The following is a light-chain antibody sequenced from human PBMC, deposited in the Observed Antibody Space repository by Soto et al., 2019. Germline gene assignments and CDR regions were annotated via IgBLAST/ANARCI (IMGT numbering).Light chain of an antibody. CDR3: QQYGSSPGT. Sequence: EIVLTQSPGTLSLSPGERATLSCRASKSVSSSYLAWYQQKPGQAPRLLIYGASSRATGIPDRFSGSGSGTDFTLTISRLEPEDSAVYYCQQYGSSPGTFGQGTKVEIK. CDR2: GAS. J-gene: IGKJ1*01. V-gene: IGKV3-20*01. CDR1: KSVSSSY.